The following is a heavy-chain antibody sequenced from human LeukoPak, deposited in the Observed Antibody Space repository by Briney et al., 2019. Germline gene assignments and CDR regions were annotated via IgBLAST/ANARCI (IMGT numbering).Heavy chain of an antibody. CDR3: ATGGGTWYNWNEFDY. J-gene: IGHJ4*02. Sequence: PSETLSLTCAVYGGSFSGYYWSWIRQPPGKGLEWIGCIYYSGSTNYNPSLKSRVTISVDTSKNQFSLKLSSVTAADTAVYYCATGGGTWYNWNEFDYWGQGTLVTVSS. V-gene: IGHV4-59*01. CDR2: IYYSGST. D-gene: IGHD1-20*01. CDR1: GGSFSGYY.